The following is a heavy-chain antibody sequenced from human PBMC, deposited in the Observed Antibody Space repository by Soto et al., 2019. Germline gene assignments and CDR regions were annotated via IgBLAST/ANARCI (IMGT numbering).Heavy chain of an antibody. CDR3: ARLEFDYGFAFDI. J-gene: IGHJ3*02. CDR1: GFTFSSYS. D-gene: IGHD4-17*01. V-gene: IGHV3-21*01. CDR2: ISSSSSYI. Sequence: EVQLVESGGGLVKPGGSLRLSCAASGFTFSSYSMNWVRQAPGKGLEWVSSISSSSSYIYYADSVKGRFTISRDNAKNSLYLQMNSLSAEDTAVYYCARLEFDYGFAFDIWGQGTMVTVSS.